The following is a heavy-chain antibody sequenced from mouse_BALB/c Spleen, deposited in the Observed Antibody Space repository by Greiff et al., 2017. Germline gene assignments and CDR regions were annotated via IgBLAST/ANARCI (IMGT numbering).Heavy chain of an antibody. D-gene: IGHD2-1*01. V-gene: IGHV3-2*02. CDR2: ISYSGST. Sequence: VQLKESGPGLVKPSQSLSLTCTVTGYSITSDYAWTWIRQFPGNKLEWMGYISYSGSTSYNPSLKSRISITRDTSKNQFFLQLNSVTTEDTATYYCARAYGNYGFDYWGQGTTLTVSS. CDR1: GYSITSDYA. J-gene: IGHJ2*01. CDR3: ARAYGNYGFDY.